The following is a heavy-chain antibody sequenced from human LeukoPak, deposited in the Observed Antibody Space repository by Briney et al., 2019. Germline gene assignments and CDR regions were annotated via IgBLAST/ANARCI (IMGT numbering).Heavy chain of an antibody. V-gene: IGHV4-59*01. J-gene: IGHJ5*02. Sequence: SETLSLTCTVSGGSISSYYWSWIRQPPGKGLEWIGYIYYSGSTNYNPSLESRVTISVDTSKNQFSLKLSSVTAADTAVYYCARVSSRGWFDPWGQGTLVTVSS. CDR3: ARVSSRGWFDP. D-gene: IGHD6-6*01. CDR1: GGSISSYY. CDR2: IYYSGST.